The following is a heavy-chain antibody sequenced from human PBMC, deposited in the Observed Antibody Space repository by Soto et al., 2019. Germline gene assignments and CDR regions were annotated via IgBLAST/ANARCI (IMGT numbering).Heavy chain of an antibody. CDR1: GYPFTHYG. J-gene: IGHJ6*02. Sequence: QVQLVQSGAEVKKPGASVKVSCKSSGYPFTHYGITWVRQAPGQGLEWMGWISPFNGNTNYGQTLQGRVTLTTDTSTSTVSLELRRLSSDDTAVYYCARDQSFDRRYYYGIDVWGQGTPVTVSS. V-gene: IGHV1-18*01. CDR3: ARDQSFDRRYYYGIDV. CDR2: ISPFNGNT. D-gene: IGHD3-16*02.